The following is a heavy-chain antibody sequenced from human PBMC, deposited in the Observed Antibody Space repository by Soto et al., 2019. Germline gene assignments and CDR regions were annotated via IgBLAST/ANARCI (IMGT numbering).Heavy chain of an antibody. CDR2: INHSGST. J-gene: IGHJ5*02. CDR1: GGSFSGYY. CDR3: ASAVGGRLRYFDWSPT. V-gene: IGHV4-34*01. D-gene: IGHD3-9*01. Sequence: SETLSLTCAVYGGSFSGYYWSWIRQPPGKGLEWIGEINHSGSTNYNPSLKSRVTISVDTSKNQFSLKLSSVTAADTAVYYCASAVGGRLRYFDWSPTWGQGTLVTVSS.